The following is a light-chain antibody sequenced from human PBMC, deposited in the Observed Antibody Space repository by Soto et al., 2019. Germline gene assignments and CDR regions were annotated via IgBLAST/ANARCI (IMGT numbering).Light chain of an antibody. V-gene: IGKV3-15*01. CDR1: QSVSSN. CDR2: GAS. Sequence: EIVMTQSPATLSVSPGERATISCRASQSVSSNLAWYQQKPGQAPRLLIYGASTRATGIPARFSGSGSGTDFTLTISSLQYEDFAVYYCQQYNNWPPWTFGQGTKVEIK. CDR3: QQYNNWPPWT. J-gene: IGKJ1*01.